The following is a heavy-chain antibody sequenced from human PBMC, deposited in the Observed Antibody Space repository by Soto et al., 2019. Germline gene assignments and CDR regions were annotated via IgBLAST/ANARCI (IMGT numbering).Heavy chain of an antibody. D-gene: IGHD3-22*01. V-gene: IGHV1-69*01. Sequence: QVQLVQSGAEVKKPGSSVKVSCKASGDTFSSYAIRWVRQAPGQGLEWMGGIIPIFGTANYAQKFQGRVTITADESTSTAYMELSSLRSEATAVYYCARDGSGYRSRASPMDVWGQGTTVTVSS. CDR3: ARDGSGYRSRASPMDV. J-gene: IGHJ6*02. CDR2: IIPIFGTA. CDR1: GDTFSSYA.